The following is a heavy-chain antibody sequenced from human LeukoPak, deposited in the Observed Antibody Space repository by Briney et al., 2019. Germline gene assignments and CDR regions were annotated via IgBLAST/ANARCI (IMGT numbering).Heavy chain of an antibody. V-gene: IGHV3-30*04. Sequence: GGSLRLSCAASGFTFSSYAMHWVRQAPGKGLEWVAVISYDGSNKYYADSVKGRFTISRDNSKNTLYLQMNSLRAEDRAVYYCASGGSYYYYYMDVWGKGTTVTVSS. CDR3: ASGGSYYYYYMDV. CDR1: GFTFSSYA. J-gene: IGHJ6*03. D-gene: IGHD1-26*01. CDR2: ISYDGSNK.